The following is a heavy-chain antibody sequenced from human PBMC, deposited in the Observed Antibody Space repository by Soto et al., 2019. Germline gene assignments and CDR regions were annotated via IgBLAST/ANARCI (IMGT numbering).Heavy chain of an antibody. D-gene: IGHD1-26*01. CDR3: ARDWELVAQGAYYYYGMDV. V-gene: IGHV1-69*01. J-gene: IGHJ6*02. CDR2: IIPIFGTA. Sequence: QVQLVQSGAEVKKPGSSVKVSCKASGGTFSSYAISWVRQAPGQGLEWMGGIIPIFGTANYAQKFQGRDTMTANESTSTAYRELSSLRSEDTAVYYCARDWELVAQGAYYYYGMDVWGQGPTVTVSS. CDR1: GGTFSSYA.